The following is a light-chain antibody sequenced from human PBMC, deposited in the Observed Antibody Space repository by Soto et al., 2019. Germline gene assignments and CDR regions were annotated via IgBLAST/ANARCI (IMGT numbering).Light chain of an antibody. V-gene: IGKV3-20*01. J-gene: IGKJ4*01. CDR2: SAS. Sequence: EILLAQSPDTLSFSPGDIATLSCRASESVNRVYLAWYQHKPGQAPRLLIYSASSRATGIPDRFSGSASGTDFTLSITRLEPEDFALYYCQQYGSTPLTFGGGTKVDIK. CDR1: ESVNRVY. CDR3: QQYGSTPLT.